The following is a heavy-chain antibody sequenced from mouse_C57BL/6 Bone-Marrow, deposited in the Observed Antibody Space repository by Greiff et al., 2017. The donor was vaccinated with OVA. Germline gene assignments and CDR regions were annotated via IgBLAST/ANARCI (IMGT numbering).Heavy chain of an antibody. J-gene: IGHJ2*01. V-gene: IGHV1-55*01. CDR3: ASSNWDGAFDY. Sequence: QVQLKQPGAELVKPGASVKMSCKASGYTFTSYWITWVKQRPGQGLEWVGDIYPGSGRPTSHAKFKSKATLTVDTSSSTAYMQLSSLTSEDSAVYYCASSNWDGAFDYWGQGTTLTVSS. CDR2: IYPGSGRP. D-gene: IGHD4-1*01. CDR1: GYTFTSYW.